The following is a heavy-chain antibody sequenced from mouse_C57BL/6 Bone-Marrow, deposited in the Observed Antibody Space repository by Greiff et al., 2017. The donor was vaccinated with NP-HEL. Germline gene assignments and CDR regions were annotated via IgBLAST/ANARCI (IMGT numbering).Heavy chain of an antibody. CDR3: ASGKLYDGYYRYAMDY. V-gene: IGHV1-69*01. CDR1: GYTFTSYW. J-gene: IGHJ4*01. CDR2: IDPSDSYT. D-gene: IGHD2-3*01. Sequence: QVQLKQPGAELVMPGASVKLSCKASGYTFTSYWMHWVKQRPGQGLEWIGEIDPSDSYTNYNQKFKGKSTLTVDKSSSTAYMQLSSLTSEDSAVYYCASGKLYDGYYRYAMDYWGQGTSVTVSS.